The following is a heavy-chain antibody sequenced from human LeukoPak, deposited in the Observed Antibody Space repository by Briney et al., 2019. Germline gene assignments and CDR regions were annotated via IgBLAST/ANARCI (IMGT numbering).Heavy chain of an antibody. V-gene: IGHV1-2*06. Sequence: GASVKVSCKASGYTFTGYDMHWVRQAPGQGLEWMGRINPNSGGTNYAQKFQGRVTMTRDTSISTAYMELSRLRSDDTAVYYCARDPYGVGSYGYFWGQGTLVTVSS. D-gene: IGHD1-26*01. CDR3: ARDPYGVGSYGYF. CDR1: GYTFTGYD. CDR2: INPNSGGT. J-gene: IGHJ4*02.